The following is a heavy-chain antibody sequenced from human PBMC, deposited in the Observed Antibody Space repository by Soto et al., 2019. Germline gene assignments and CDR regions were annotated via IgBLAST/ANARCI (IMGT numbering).Heavy chain of an antibody. Sequence: PSETLSLTCTVSGGSISSSSYYWGWIRQPPGKGLEWIGSIYYSGSTYYNPSLKSRVTISVDTSKNQFSLKLSSVTAADTAVYYCARLTVINGLDYGGQGTLVTFPS. CDR2: IYYSGST. D-gene: IGHD4-17*01. V-gene: IGHV4-39*01. J-gene: IGHJ4*02. CDR3: ARLTVINGLDY. CDR1: GGSISSSSYY.